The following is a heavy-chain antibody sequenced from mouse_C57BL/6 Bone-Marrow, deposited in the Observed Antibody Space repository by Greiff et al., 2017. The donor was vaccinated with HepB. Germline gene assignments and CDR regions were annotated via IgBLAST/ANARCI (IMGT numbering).Heavy chain of an antibody. Sequence: QVQLQQPGAELVRPGTSVKLSCKASGYTFTSYWMHWVKQRPGQGLEWIGVIDPSDSYTNYNQKFRGKATLTVDTSSSTAYMQLSSLTSEDSAVYYCASYYSNPVAYWGQGTLVTVSA. CDR2: IDPSDSYT. CDR1: GYTFTSYW. J-gene: IGHJ3*01. V-gene: IGHV1-59*01. CDR3: ASYYSNPVAY. D-gene: IGHD2-5*01.